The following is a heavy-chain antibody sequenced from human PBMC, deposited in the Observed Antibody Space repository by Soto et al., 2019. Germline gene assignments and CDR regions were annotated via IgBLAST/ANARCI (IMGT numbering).Heavy chain of an antibody. V-gene: IGHV1-46*01. D-gene: IGHD1-26*01. CDR3: AREVYSGSYYGAFAY. J-gene: IGHJ4*02. Sequence: QVQLVQSGAEVKKPGASVKVSCKASGYTFTSYYMHWVRQAPGQGLEWMGIINPSGGSTSYAQKFQGRVTMTRDTSTSTVYMELSSLRSEDTAVYYCAREVYSGSYYGAFAYWGQGTLVTVSS. CDR2: INPSGGST. CDR1: GYTFTSYY.